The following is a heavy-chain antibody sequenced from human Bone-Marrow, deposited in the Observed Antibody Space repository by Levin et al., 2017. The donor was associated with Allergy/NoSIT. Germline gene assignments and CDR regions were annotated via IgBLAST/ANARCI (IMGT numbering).Heavy chain of an antibody. CDR2: IKQDGSEK. D-gene: IGHD3-10*01. Sequence: GGSLRLSCAASGFTFSSYWMSWVRQAPGKGLEWVANIKQDGSEKYYVDSVKGRFTISRDNAKNSLYLQMNSLRAEDTAVYYCARGTYYYGSGSYYKNYYGMDVWGQGTTVTVSS. V-gene: IGHV3-7*01. J-gene: IGHJ6*02. CDR1: GFTFSSYW. CDR3: ARGTYYYGSGSYYKNYYGMDV.